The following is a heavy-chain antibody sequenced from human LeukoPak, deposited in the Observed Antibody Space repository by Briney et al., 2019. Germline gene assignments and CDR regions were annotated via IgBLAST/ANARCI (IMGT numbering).Heavy chain of an antibody. CDR1: GFTFGDYA. CDR3: ASSSIAARHYYYYYYMDV. CDR2: IRSKAYGGTT. J-gene: IGHJ6*03. V-gene: IGHV3-49*03. D-gene: IGHD6-6*01. Sequence: AGGSLRLSCTASGFTFGDYAMSWFRQAPGKGLEWVGFIRSKAYGGTTEYAASVKGRFTISRDDSKSIAYLQMNSLKTEDTAVYYCASSSIAARHYYYYYYMDVWGKGTTVTVSS.